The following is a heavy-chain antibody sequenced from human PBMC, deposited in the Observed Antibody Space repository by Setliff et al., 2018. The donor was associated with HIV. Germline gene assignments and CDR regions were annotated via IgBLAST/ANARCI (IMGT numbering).Heavy chain of an antibody. J-gene: IGHJ5*02. CDR3: ASSGSGSYINWFGP. CDR2: LGWNGDTT. CDR1: GFTFDDYG. V-gene: IGHV3-20*04. D-gene: IGHD3-10*01. Sequence: GGSLRLSCAASGFTFDDYGMSWVRQAPGKGLEWVSCLGWNGDTTGYADSVKGRFTISRDNDKNSVHLQMTSLRAEDTAVYYCASSGSGSYINWFGPWGQGTLVTVSS.